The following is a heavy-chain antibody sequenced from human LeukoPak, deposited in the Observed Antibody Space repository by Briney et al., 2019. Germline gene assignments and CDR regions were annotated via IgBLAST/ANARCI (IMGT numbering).Heavy chain of an antibody. CDR2: ISHDGSNK. D-gene: IGHD6-13*01. V-gene: IGHV3-30*18. Sequence: PGTSLRLSCAASGFPFSDYGMYWVRQAPGKGLEWLAVISHDGSNKYYADSVKGRITISRDNSMNTLYLQMNSLRAEDTAVYYCAKGSSRYSSSWYGLRYEDPHYYYMDVWGEGTTVTISS. CDR1: GFPFSDYG. J-gene: IGHJ6*03. CDR3: AKGSSRYSSSWYGLRYEDPHYYYMDV.